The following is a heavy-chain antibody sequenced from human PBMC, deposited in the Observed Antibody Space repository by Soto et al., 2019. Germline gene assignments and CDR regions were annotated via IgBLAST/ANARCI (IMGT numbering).Heavy chain of an antibody. CDR2: ISYDGSNK. CDR3: ARGLRGGTMVRGVDYYGTDV. D-gene: IGHD3-10*01. J-gene: IGHJ6*04. V-gene: IGHV3-30-3*01. CDR1: GFTFSSYA. Sequence: PGGSLRLSCAASGFTFSSYAMHWVRQAPGKGLEWVAVISYDGSNKYYADSVKGRFTISRDNSKNTLYLQMNSLRAEDTAVYYCARGLRGGTMVRGVDYYGTDVWGKGTTVTVSS.